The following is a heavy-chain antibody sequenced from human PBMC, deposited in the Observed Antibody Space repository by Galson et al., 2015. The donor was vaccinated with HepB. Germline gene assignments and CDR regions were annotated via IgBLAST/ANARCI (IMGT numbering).Heavy chain of an antibody. J-gene: IGHJ4*02. CDR2: TSAYNGNT. CDR1: GYTFTSYG. D-gene: IGHD5-12*01. CDR3: ARVARGYSGYDPFDY. V-gene: IGHV1-18*04. Sequence: SVKVSCKASGYTFTSYGISWVRQAPGQGLEWMGWTSAYNGNTNYAQKLQGRVTMTTDTSTSTAYMELRSLRSDDTAVYYCARVARGYSGYDPFDYWGQGTLVTVSS.